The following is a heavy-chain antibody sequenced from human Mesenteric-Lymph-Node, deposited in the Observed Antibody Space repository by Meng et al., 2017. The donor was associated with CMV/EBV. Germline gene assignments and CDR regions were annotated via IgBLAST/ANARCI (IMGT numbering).Heavy chain of an antibody. CDR3: AVTYCGDDCYFNDAFDI. CDR2: ISPSNNNG. CDR1: GYPFTAYY. Sequence: ASVKVSCKASGYPFTAYYLHWVRQAPGQGLEWMGWISPSNNNGNYAQKFQGRVTMTTDTSTNTASMELRSLRSDDTAMYYCAVTYCGDDCYFNDAFDIWGQGTMVTVSS. D-gene: IGHD2-21*01. V-gene: IGHV1-18*04. J-gene: IGHJ3*02.